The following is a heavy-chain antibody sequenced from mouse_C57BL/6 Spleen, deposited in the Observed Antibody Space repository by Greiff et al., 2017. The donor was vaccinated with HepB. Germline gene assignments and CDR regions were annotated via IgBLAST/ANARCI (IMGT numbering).Heavy chain of an antibody. CDR1: GYSFTGYF. CDR3: ARGYDYLYYAMDY. V-gene: IGHV1-20*01. D-gene: IGHD2-4*01. Sequence: EVQLQQSGPELVKPGDSVKISCKASGYSFTGYFMNWVMQSHGKSLEWIGRINPYNGDTFYNQKFKGKATLTVDKSSSTAHMELRSLTSEDSAVYYCARGYDYLYYAMDYWGQGTSVTVSS. CDR2: INPYNGDT. J-gene: IGHJ4*01.